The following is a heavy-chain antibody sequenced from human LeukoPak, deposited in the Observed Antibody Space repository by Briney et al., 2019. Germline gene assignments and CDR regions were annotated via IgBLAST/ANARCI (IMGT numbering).Heavy chain of an antibody. CDR3: ARSPSKQWLVDRAYFDY. D-gene: IGHD6-19*01. J-gene: IGHJ4*02. CDR2: ISYDGSNK. CDR1: GFTFSSYA. V-gene: IGHV3-30-3*01. Sequence: LTGGSLRLSCAASGFTFSSYAMHWVRQAPGKGLEWVAVISYDGSNKYYADSVKGRFTISRDNSKNTLYLQMNSLRAEDTAVYYCARSPSKQWLVDRAYFDYWGQGTLVTVSS.